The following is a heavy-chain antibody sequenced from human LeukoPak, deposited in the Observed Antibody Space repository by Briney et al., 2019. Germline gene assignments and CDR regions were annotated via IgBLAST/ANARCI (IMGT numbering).Heavy chain of an antibody. D-gene: IGHD3-22*01. Sequence: PGGSLRLSCAASGFTVSSNYMSWVRQAPGKGLEWVSVIYSGGSTYYADSVRGRFTISRDNSKNTLYLQMKSLGAEDTAVYYCARVSYYDSSGYYFLSYVDYWGQGTLVTVSS. V-gene: IGHV3-53*01. CDR1: GFTVSSNY. CDR2: IYSGGST. J-gene: IGHJ4*02. CDR3: ARVSYYDSSGYYFLSYVDY.